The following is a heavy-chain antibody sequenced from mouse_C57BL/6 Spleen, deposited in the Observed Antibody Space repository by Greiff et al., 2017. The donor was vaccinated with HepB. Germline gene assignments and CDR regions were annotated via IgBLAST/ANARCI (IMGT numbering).Heavy chain of an antibody. CDR2: ISDGGSYT. Sequence: EVHLVESGGGLVKPGGSLKLSCAASGFTFSSYAMSWVRQTPEKRLEWVATISDGGSYTYYPDNVKGRFTISRDNAKNNRYLQMSHLKSEDTAMYYCAREGTGGFDYWGQGTTLTVSS. V-gene: IGHV5-4*01. CDR3: AREGTGGFDY. D-gene: IGHD4-1*01. CDR1: GFTFSSYA. J-gene: IGHJ2*01.